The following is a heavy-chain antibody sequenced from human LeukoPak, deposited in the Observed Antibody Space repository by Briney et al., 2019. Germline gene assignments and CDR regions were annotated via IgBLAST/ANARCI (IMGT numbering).Heavy chain of an antibody. CDR1: GAFISSSSYY. CDR2: IYYSGST. D-gene: IGHD4-17*01. CDR3: ARHERHGDYYFDY. Sequence: SETLSLTCTVSGAFISSSSYYWGWIRPPPGKGLEWIGSIYYSGSTYYNPSLKSRVTISVDTSKNQFSLKLSSVTAADTAVYYCARHERHGDYYFDYWGQGTLVTVSS. J-gene: IGHJ4*02. V-gene: IGHV4-39*01.